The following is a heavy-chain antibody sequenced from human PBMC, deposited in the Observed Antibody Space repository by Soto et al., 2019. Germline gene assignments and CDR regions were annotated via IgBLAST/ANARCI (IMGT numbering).Heavy chain of an antibody. CDR3: ARSSTSANYFDY. Sequence: QVQLQESGPGLVKPSQTLSLTCTVSGGSISSGGYYWSWIRQHPGKGLEWIGYIYYSGSTYYNPSLKRRVTISVDTSKNQFALKLSSVTAADTGVYYCARSSTSANYFDYWGQGTLVTVSS. CDR1: GGSISSGGYY. V-gene: IGHV4-31*03. CDR2: IYYSGST. J-gene: IGHJ4*02. D-gene: IGHD2-2*01.